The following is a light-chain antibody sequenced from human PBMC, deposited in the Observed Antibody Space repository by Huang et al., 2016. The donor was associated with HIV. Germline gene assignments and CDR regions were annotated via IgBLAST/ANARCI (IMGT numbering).Light chain of an antibody. CDR3: QQINGYPPLYT. V-gene: IGKV1-9*01. CDR2: GAS. J-gene: IGKJ2*01. Sequence: IQVTQSPSSLSASVGDRVTITCRASQGISSYLAWYQQKPGKAPKLLIYGASTLQTGVPSRFSGSGSGTDFTLTISSLQPEDFATYYYQQINGYPPLYTFGQGTKLEIK. CDR1: QGISSY.